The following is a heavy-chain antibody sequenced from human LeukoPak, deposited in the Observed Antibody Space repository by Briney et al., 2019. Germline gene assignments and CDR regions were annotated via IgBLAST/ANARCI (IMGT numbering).Heavy chain of an antibody. Sequence: HTGGSLRLSCAASGFTFINYGMSWVRQAPGKGLEWVSAMSGSGGSAYYADSVKGRFTISRDNSKNMLFLQLNSLRAEDTALYYCARDLHYYVAMDVWGQGTTVTVSS. CDR2: MSGSGGSA. D-gene: IGHD3-10*02. CDR3: ARDLHYYVAMDV. CDR1: GFTFINYG. V-gene: IGHV3-23*01. J-gene: IGHJ6*02.